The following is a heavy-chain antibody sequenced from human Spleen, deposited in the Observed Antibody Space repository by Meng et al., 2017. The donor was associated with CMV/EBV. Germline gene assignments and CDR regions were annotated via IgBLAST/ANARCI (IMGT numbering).Heavy chain of an antibody. Sequence: GGSLRLSCAASEFTFSDYYMTWIRQAPGKGLEWVSYISNNGYIIYYADSVKGRFTISRDNAKNSLYLQMNSLRVEDTAVYYCARDTRAVRGIIPYYYGMDVWGQGTTVTVSS. D-gene: IGHD3-10*01. V-gene: IGHV3-11*04. J-gene: IGHJ6*02. CDR2: ISNNGYII. CDR1: EFTFSDYY. CDR3: ARDTRAVRGIIPYYYGMDV.